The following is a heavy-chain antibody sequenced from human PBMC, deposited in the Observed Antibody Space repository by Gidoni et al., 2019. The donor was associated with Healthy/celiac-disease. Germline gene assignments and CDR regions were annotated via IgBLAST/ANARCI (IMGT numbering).Heavy chain of an antibody. Sequence: EVQLVESGGGLVKPGGSLSLSCADSGFPFISYSMNWVRQAPGKGLEWVSSISSSSSYIYYADSGKGRFTISRDNAKNSLYLQMNSLRAEDTAVYYCARWGPLGIVVFPQPLDYWGQGTLVTVSS. V-gene: IGHV3-21*01. J-gene: IGHJ4*02. D-gene: IGHD3-22*01. CDR3: ARWGPLGIVVFPQPLDY. CDR2: ISSSSSYI. CDR1: GFPFISYS.